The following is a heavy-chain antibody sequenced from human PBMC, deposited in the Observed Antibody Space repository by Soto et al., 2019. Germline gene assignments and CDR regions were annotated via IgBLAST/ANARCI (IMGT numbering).Heavy chain of an antibody. V-gene: IGHV3-23*01. CDR2: IRGDGGQT. D-gene: IGHD3-9*01. CDR3: ARDVGLDSDDFFAY. J-gene: IGHJ4*02. CDR1: GFTFSSYG. Sequence: GGSLRLSFTASGFTFSSYGMGWVRQSPGKGLQWVSTIRGDGGQTHYTDSVKGRFSISRDNSKNTVYLQMDSLRAEDTAMYFCARDVGLDSDDFFAYWGQGTQVTVSS.